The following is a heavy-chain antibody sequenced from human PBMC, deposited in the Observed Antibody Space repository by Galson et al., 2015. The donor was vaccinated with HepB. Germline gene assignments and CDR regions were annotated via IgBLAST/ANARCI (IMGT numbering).Heavy chain of an antibody. V-gene: IGHV3-33*06. D-gene: IGHD3-16*01. CDR1: GFIFSHSG. Sequence: SLRLSCAASGFIFSHSGMHWVRQGPGKGLEWVAMIWYDGSYKHYGDSVKGRFTISRDNSKNTLYLQMDNLRAEDTAVYYCVKEGSWFGGDWFDPWGQGALVTVS. J-gene: IGHJ5*02. CDR3: VKEGSWFGGDWFDP. CDR2: IWYDGSYK.